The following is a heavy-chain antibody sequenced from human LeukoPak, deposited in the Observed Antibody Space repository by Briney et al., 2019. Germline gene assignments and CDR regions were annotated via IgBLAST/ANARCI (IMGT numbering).Heavy chain of an antibody. CDR1: GFTFSSYG. CDR3: ARDCSSTSCYFGY. D-gene: IGHD2-2*01. Sequence: GRSLRLSCAASGFTFSSYGMHWVRQAPGKGLEWVAVIWYDGSNKYYADSVKGRFTISRDNSKNTLYLQMNSLRAEDTAVYYCARDCSSTSCYFGYWGQGTRVIVSS. V-gene: IGHV3-33*01. J-gene: IGHJ4*02. CDR2: IWYDGSNK.